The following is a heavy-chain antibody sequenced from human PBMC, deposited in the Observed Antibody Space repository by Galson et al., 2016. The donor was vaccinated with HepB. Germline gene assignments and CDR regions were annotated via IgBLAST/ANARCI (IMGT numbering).Heavy chain of an antibody. J-gene: IGHJ4*02. Sequence: SLRLSCAASGFTFGIYSMNWVRQAPGKGLEWVSVISGSGDSTYYTDSVKGRFTVSRDNSKNTLYLQMNSLRADDTAVYYCARDWSCSFRGQGTLVTVSS. D-gene: IGHD6-13*01. CDR1: GFTFGIYS. V-gene: IGHV3-23*01. CDR2: ISGSGDST. CDR3: ARDWSCSF.